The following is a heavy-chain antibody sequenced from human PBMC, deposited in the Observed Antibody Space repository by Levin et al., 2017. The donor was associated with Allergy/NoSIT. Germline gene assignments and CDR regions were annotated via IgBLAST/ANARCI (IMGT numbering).Heavy chain of an antibody. CDR2: IYSGGST. CDR1: GFTVSSNY. V-gene: IGHV3-53*01. D-gene: IGHD3-9*01. J-gene: IGHJ1*01. Sequence: PGGSLRLSCAASGFTVSSNYMSWVRQAPGKGLEWVSVIYSGGSTYYADSVKGRFTISRDNSKNTLYLQMNSLRAEDTAVYYCAREEVNTLTGYYGYFHHWGQGTLVTVSS. CDR3: AREEVNTLTGYYGYFHH.